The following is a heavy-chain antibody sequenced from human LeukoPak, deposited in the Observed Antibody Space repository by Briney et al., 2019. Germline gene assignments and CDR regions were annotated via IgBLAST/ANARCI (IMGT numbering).Heavy chain of an antibody. D-gene: IGHD3-10*01. Sequence: GGSLRLSCAASGFIFSNYAMSWVRQAPGKGLEWVSAILSGGDTASYADSVRGRFAISRDNSKHTLYLEMNSLKVDDTAIYYCAKDLISPRRVGSSEKLDYWGQGTLVTVSS. CDR3: AKDLISPRRVGSSEKLDY. CDR2: ILSGGDTA. CDR1: GFIFSNYA. V-gene: IGHV3-23*01. J-gene: IGHJ4*02.